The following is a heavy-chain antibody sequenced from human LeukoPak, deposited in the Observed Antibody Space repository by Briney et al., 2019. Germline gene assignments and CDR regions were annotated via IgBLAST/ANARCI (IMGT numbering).Heavy chain of an antibody. D-gene: IGHD6-19*01. Sequence: GGSLRLSCAASGYSFSSYEMNWVRQAPGKGLEWVSYISSSGSAIFYADSVKGRFTISRDNSKNTLYLQMNSLRAEDTAVYYCARDRASDYSSGWYYFDYWGQGTLVTVSS. J-gene: IGHJ4*02. CDR3: ARDRASDYSSGWYYFDY. CDR1: GYSFSSYE. V-gene: IGHV3-48*03. CDR2: ISSSGSAI.